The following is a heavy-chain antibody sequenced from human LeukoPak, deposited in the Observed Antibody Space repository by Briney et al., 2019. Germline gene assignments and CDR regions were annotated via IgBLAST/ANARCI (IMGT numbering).Heavy chain of an antibody. CDR1: GGSISSGGYY. V-gene: IGHV4-31*03. CDR2: IYYSGST. J-gene: IGHJ4*02. Sequence: PSETLSLTCTVSGGSISSGGYYWSWIRQHPGKGLEWIGYIYYSGSTYYNPSLKSRVTISVDTSKNQFSQKLSSVTAADTAVYYCARRHQRWLQYFDYWGQGTLVTVSS. D-gene: IGHD5-24*01. CDR3: ARRHQRWLQYFDY.